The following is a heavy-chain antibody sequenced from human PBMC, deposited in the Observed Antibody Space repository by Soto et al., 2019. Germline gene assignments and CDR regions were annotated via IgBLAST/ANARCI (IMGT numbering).Heavy chain of an antibody. D-gene: IGHD6-13*01. J-gene: IGHJ4*02. V-gene: IGHV1-46*01. CDR3: ARGNWASSPNFDY. Sequence: ASVKVSCKASGYTFTNYFMHWVRQAPGQGLEWMGIINPIGGTTTYAQNFQGRVTMTRDTSTSTVFMELSSLRSGDTAIYYCARGNWASSPNFDYWGQGTLVTVSS. CDR1: GYTFTNYF. CDR2: INPIGGTT.